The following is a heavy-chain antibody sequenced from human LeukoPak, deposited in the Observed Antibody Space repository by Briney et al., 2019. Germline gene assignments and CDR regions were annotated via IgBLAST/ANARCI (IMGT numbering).Heavy chain of an antibody. CDR3: AKVPRAWWFDP. CDR1: GFTVSSNY. CDR2: ISASGGST. J-gene: IGHJ5*02. V-gene: IGHV3-23*01. Sequence: PGGSLRLSCAASGFTVSSNYMSWVRQAPGKGLEWVSSISASGGSTNYADSVKGRFTISRDNSKNTLYLQMNSLRAEDTALYYCAKVPRAWWFDPWGQGTLVTVSS.